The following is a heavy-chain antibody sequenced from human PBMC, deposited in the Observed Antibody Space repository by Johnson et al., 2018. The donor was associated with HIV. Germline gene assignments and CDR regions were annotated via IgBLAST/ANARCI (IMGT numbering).Heavy chain of an antibody. CDR2: ISSSGSTI. CDR3: ARGGSYLTLDDAFDI. Sequence: QVQLVESGGGVVQPGRSLRLSCAASGFTFSDYYMNWIRQAPGKGLDWVSYISSSGSTIYYADSVKGRFTISRDNAKNSLYLQMNSLRAEDTAVYYCARGGSYLTLDDAFDIWGQGTMVTVSS. CDR1: GFTFSDYY. J-gene: IGHJ3*02. V-gene: IGHV3-11*04. D-gene: IGHD1-26*01.